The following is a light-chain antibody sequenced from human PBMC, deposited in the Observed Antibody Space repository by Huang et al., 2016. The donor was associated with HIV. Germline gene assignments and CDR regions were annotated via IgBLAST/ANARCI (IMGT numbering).Light chain of an antibody. CDR1: QSVSSN. Sequence: EIVMTQSPATLSVSPGERATLSCRASQSVSSNLAWYQQKPGQAPRLLIYGASTRATVIPARFSGNGSGTQFTLTISSLQSEDFAVYYCQQYNNWPPITFGPGTKVDIK. CDR3: QQYNNWPPIT. CDR2: GAS. V-gene: IGKV3-15*01. J-gene: IGKJ3*01.